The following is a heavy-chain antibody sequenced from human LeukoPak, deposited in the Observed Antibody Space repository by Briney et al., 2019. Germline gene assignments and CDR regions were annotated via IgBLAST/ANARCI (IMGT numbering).Heavy chain of an antibody. Sequence: GGSLRLSCAASGFTFSSYAMSWVRQAPGKGLEWVSAISGSGGSTYYADSVKCRLTISRDNSKNTLYLQMNSLRAEDTAVYYWAKALRLGELSFSYWGQGTLVTVSS. CDR2: ISGSGGST. D-gene: IGHD3-16*02. J-gene: IGHJ4*02. CDR1: GFTFSSYA. CDR3: AKALRLGELSFSY. V-gene: IGHV3-23*01.